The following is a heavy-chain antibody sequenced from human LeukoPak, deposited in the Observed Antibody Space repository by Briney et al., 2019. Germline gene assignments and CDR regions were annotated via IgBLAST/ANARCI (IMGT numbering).Heavy chain of an antibody. V-gene: IGHV5-51*01. J-gene: IGHJ6*02. Sequence: GESLKISCKGSGYSFTSYWIGWVRQMPGKGLEWMGILYPGDSDSRYSPSFQGQVTISADKSISTAYLQWNSLRASDTAMYYCARHSEVGDYDRSGYTMDVWGQGTTVTVSS. CDR2: LYPGDSDS. CDR3: ARHSEVGDYDRSGYTMDV. D-gene: IGHD3-22*01. CDR1: GYSFTSYW.